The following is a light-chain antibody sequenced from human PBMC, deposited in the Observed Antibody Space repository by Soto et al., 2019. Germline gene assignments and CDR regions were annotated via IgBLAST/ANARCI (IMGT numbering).Light chain of an antibody. CDR3: AAWDDRLNGRV. Sequence: QSGLTQPPSASATPGQRVTISCSGSSSNIGSNTVNWYQQLPGTAPKLLIYKSNQRPSGVPDRFSGSKSGTSASLAISGLQSEDEADYYCAAWDDRLNGRVFGGGTKLTVL. CDR2: KSN. CDR1: SSNIGSNT. J-gene: IGLJ3*02. V-gene: IGLV1-44*01.